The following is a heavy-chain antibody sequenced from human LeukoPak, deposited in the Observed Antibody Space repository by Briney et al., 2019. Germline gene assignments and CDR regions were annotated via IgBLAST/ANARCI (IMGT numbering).Heavy chain of an antibody. Sequence: PGGSLRLSCAASGFTFSNYGMHWVRQAPGKGLEWVTIISYDGTNKYYSDSVKGRFTTSRDNSKNTLYLQMNSLRAEDTAVYYCATDSAPDYWGQGTLVTVSS. CDR1: GFTFSNYG. CDR3: ATDSAPDY. CDR2: ISYDGTNK. J-gene: IGHJ4*02. V-gene: IGHV3-30*03.